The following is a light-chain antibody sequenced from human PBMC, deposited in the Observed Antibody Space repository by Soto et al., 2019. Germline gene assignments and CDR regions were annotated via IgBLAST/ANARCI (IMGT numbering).Light chain of an antibody. CDR2: GAS. J-gene: IGKJ1*01. V-gene: IGKV3-20*01. Sequence: EIVLTQPPGTLSLSPGERATLSCRASQPVSSNYLAWYQHKPGQAPRLLIYGASSRATGIPDRFSGSGSGTDFTLTISRLEPEDFAVYYCQQYGTSLRTFGQGTKVEIK. CDR1: QPVSSNY. CDR3: QQYGTSLRT.